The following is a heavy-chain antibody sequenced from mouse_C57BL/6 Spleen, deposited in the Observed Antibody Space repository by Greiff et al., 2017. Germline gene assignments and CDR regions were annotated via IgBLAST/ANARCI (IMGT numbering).Heavy chain of an antibody. D-gene: IGHD2-2*01. J-gene: IGHJ2*01. CDR1: GFNIKDDY. V-gene: IGHV14-4*01. CDR2: IDPENGDT. CDR3: TPYGYGYFDY. Sequence: VHVKQSGAELVRPGASVKLSCTASGFNIKDDYMHWVKQRPEQGLEWIGWIDPENGDTEYASKFQGKATITADTSSNTAYLQLSSLTSEDTAVYYCTPYGYGYFDYWGQGTTLTVSS.